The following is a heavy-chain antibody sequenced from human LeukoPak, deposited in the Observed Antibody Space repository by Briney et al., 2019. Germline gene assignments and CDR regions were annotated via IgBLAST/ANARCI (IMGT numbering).Heavy chain of an antibody. CDR3: AKDAYYYGSGGGAFDI. V-gene: IGHV3-23*01. J-gene: IGHJ3*02. CDR2: ISGSGGST. D-gene: IGHD3-10*01. CDR1: GFTFTNYA. Sequence: GGSLRLSCAASGFTFTNYAMSWVRQAPGKGLEWVSGISGSGGSTYYAASVKGRFTISRDNSKNTLFMQMNSLRAEDTAVYYCAKDAYYYGSGGGAFDIWGQGTMVTVSS.